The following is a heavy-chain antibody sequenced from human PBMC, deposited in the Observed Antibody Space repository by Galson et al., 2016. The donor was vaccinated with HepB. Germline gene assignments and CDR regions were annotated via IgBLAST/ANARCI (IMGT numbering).Heavy chain of an antibody. J-gene: IGHJ3*02. CDR1: GFTLSTYG. CDR3: ARDRRGSDAFDI. Sequence: SLRLSCAASGFTLSTYGMHWVRQAPGKGLEWVAVIWYDGSNKYYADSVRGRFTISRDNSKNTLYLQMNSLRAEDTAVYYCARDRRGSDAFDIWGQGTMVTVSS. D-gene: IGHD3-16*01. CDR2: IWYDGSNK. V-gene: IGHV3-33*01.